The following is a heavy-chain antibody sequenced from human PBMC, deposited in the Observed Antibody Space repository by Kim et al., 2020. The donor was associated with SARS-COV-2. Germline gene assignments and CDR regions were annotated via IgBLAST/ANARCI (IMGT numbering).Heavy chain of an antibody. V-gene: IGHV4-59*01. D-gene: IGHD6-13*01. Sequence: TPPQKSRVHISVDTSKNQLSRKLSSVTAADTAVYYCARVFSSRYSSSVDYWGQGTLVTVSS. J-gene: IGHJ4*02. CDR3: ARVFSSRYSSSVDY.